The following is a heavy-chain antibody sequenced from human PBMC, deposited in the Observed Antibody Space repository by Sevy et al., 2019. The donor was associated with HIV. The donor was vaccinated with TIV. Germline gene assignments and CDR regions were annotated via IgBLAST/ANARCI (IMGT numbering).Heavy chain of an antibody. CDR2: IYYSGST. CDR1: GGSISSGDYY. D-gene: IGHD3-22*01. Sequence: SETLSLTCTVSGGSISSGDYYWSWIRQPPGKGLEWIGYIYYSGSTYYNPSLKSRVTISVDTSKNHFSLKLSSVTAADTAVYYCARGLLGYHYDSSGYFDYWGQGTLVTVSS. J-gene: IGHJ4*02. CDR3: ARGLLGYHYDSSGYFDY. V-gene: IGHV4-30-4*01.